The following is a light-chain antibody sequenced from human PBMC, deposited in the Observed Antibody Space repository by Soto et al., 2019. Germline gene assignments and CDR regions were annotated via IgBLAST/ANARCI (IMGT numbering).Light chain of an antibody. CDR3: RQRSNWPWT. CDR1: QSVSSSY. J-gene: IGKJ1*01. CDR2: DAS. V-gene: IGKV3D-20*02. Sequence: EIVLTQSPGTLSLSPGERATLSCRASQSVSSSYLAWYQQKPGQAPRLLIYDASNRATGIPVRFSGSGSGTDYTLTITNLEPEDFAIYYCRQRSNWPWTFGQGTKVDIK.